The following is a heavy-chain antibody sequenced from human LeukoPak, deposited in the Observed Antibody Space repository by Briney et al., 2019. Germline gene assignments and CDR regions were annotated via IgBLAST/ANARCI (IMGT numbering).Heavy chain of an antibody. Sequence: GASVKVSCKASGGTFSSYAISWVRQAPGQGLEWMGWINTNTGNPTYAQGFTGRFVFSLDTSVSTAYLQISSLKAEDTAVYYCARLYYYDSSGYYSLDYWGQGTLVTVSS. CDR2: INTNTGNP. CDR3: ARLYYYDSSGYYSLDY. J-gene: IGHJ4*02. V-gene: IGHV7-4-1*02. D-gene: IGHD3-22*01. CDR1: GGTFSSYA.